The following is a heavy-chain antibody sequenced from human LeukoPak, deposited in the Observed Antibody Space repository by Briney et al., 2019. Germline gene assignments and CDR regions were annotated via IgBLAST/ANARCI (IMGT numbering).Heavy chain of an antibody. Sequence: GASAKVSCKASGYTSTRYGISGVREAPGQGLEWMGWISAYNGNPNYAQKLQGRVTMTTDTSTSTAYMELRSLRSDDTAVYYCARDTPTDIRIAVAGNLEYFQHWGQGTLVTVSS. CDR1: GYTSTRYG. V-gene: IGHV1-18*04. CDR2: ISAYNGNP. CDR3: ARDTPTDIRIAVAGNLEYFQH. D-gene: IGHD6-19*01. J-gene: IGHJ1*01.